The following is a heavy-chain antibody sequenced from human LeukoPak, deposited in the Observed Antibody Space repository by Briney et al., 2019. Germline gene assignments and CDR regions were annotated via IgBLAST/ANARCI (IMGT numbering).Heavy chain of an antibody. CDR2: IRSKAYGGTT. CDR1: GFTFGDFS. CDR3: TRSAGYSCRWYHDY. Sequence: GGSLRLSCTASGFTFGDFSMSWVRQAPGKGLEWVGFIRSKAYGGTTEYAASVKGRFTISRDDSKSIAYLRMNSLKTEDTAVYYCTRSAGYSCRWYHDYWGQGTLVTVSS. D-gene: IGHD6-19*01. J-gene: IGHJ4*02. V-gene: IGHV3-49*04.